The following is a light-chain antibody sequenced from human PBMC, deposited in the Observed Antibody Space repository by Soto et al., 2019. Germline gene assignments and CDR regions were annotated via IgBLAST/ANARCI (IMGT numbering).Light chain of an antibody. J-gene: IGLJ1*01. Sequence: QSALTQPASVSGSPGQSITISCTGTSSDVGVYNYVSWYQQHPGKAPKLMIFEVTSRPSGVSNRFSGSKSGNTASLTISGLQAEDEADYYCAAWDASLNGYVFGTGTKLTVL. CDR3: AAWDASLNGYV. V-gene: IGLV2-14*01. CDR2: EVT. CDR1: SSDVGVYNY.